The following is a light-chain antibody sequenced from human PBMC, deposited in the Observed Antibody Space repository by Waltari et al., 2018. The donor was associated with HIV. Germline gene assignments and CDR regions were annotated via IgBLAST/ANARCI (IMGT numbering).Light chain of an antibody. J-gene: IGKJ1*01. CDR2: WAS. CDR3: QQYYRVPWT. Sequence: DIVMTQSPESQTVSLGERVTFNCRSSESLLSRPNNRNYLSWFQQKPGQPPKLLISWASTRDSGVPDRFSGSGSETAFTLTISSLRPEDVAVYYCQQYYRVPWTFGQGTKVEI. V-gene: IGKV4-1*01. CDR1: ESLLSRPNNRNY.